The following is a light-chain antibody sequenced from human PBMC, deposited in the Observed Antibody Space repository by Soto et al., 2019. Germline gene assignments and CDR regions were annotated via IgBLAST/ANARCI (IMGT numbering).Light chain of an antibody. J-gene: IGLJ3*02. CDR2: GNS. V-gene: IGLV2-14*01. CDR1: SSDVGGYNY. Sequence: QSVLTQPASVSGSPGQSITISCTGTSSDVGGYNYVSWYQPHPGKAPKLLIYGNSNRPSGVPDRFSGSKSGTSASLAITGLQAEDEADYYCQSYDSSLSAVVFGGGTKVTVL. CDR3: QSYDSSLSAVV.